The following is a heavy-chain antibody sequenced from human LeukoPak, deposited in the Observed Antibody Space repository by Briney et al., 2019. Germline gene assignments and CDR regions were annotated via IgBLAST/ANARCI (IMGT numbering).Heavy chain of an antibody. CDR2: INHSGST. Sequence: SETLSLTCAVNGGSFSGYYWSWIRQPPGKGLEWIGEINHSGSTNYNPSLKSRVTISVDTSKNQFSLKLSSVTAADTAVYYCASLAHDYVWGSYPYWGQGTLVTVSS. V-gene: IGHV4-34*01. D-gene: IGHD3-16*02. CDR1: GGSFSGYY. J-gene: IGHJ4*02. CDR3: ASLAHDYVWGSYPY.